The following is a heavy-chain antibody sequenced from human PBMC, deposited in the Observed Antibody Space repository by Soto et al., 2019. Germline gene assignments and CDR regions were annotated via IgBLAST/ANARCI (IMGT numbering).Heavy chain of an antibody. CDR1: GFRFSEHA. V-gene: IGHV3-49*04. CDR2: IRNTPYGGTT. D-gene: IGHD3-3*01. Sequence: GGSLRLSCNCSGFRFSEHAMTWVRQAPGKGLEWVGFIRNTPYGGTTDYAASVRGRFTLSRDDSESFAYLQMNSLKTEDSGVYYCSRGSIRYYGPWRRRTLVGASS. CDR3: SRGSIRYYGP. J-gene: IGHJ5*02.